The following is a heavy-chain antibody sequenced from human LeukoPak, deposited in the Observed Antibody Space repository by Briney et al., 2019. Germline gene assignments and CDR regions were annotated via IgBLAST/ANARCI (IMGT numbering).Heavy chain of an antibody. J-gene: IGHJ4*02. D-gene: IGHD6-19*01. V-gene: IGHV4-61*08. CDR2: IYYSGST. CDR1: GGSISSGDYY. Sequence: TSETLSLTCTVSGGSISSGDYYWSWIRQPPGKGLEWIGYIYYSGSTNYNPSLKSRVTISVDTSKNQFSLKLSSVTAADTAVYYCARTEYSSGWYYFDYWGQGTLVTVSS. CDR3: ARTEYSSGWYYFDY.